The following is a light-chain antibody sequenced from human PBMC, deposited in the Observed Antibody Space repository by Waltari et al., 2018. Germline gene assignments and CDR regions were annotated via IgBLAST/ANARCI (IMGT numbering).Light chain of an antibody. Sequence: SSDLTQDPSLSVALGQTVRITCQGDSLRRYYASWYQQRPGQAPLLVLFGPDNRPSETPDRFSGSTSGNTASLTITGAQAEDEADYYCHSRETFSTRLFGGGTRLTV. V-gene: IGLV3-19*01. CDR2: GPD. J-gene: IGLJ2*01. CDR1: SLRRYY. CDR3: HSRETFSTRL.